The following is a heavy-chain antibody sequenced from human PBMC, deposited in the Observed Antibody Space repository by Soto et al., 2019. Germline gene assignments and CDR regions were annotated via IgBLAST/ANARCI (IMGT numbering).Heavy chain of an antibody. CDR1: DDSSTNDY. D-gene: IGHD1-1*01. Sequence: QVQLVQSGAEMKVPGASVKISCRASDDSSTNDYLHWLRQAPGQGPEWLGIMSPSTGDTTYAPEFSARVTMTRDTTTTTVYVELSRLRSEDTVMYYCFIGTGHPLDDWGQGTLVTVSS. CDR3: FIGTGHPLDD. CDR2: MSPSTGDT. J-gene: IGHJ4*02. V-gene: IGHV1-46*01.